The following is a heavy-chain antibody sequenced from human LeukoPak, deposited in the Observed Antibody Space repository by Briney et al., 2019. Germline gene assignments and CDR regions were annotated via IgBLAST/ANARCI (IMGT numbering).Heavy chain of an antibody. CDR3: ARDRVTGTTTMGY. CDR2: ISSSSNYI. Sequence: TGGSLRLSCAASGFTFSSYDMNWIRQAPGKGLEWVSSISSSSNYIYYADSVKGRFTISRDNSKNTLYLQMNSLRAEDTAVYYCARDRVTGTTTMGYWGQGTLVTVSS. D-gene: IGHD1-7*01. V-gene: IGHV3-21*01. J-gene: IGHJ4*02. CDR1: GFTFSSYD.